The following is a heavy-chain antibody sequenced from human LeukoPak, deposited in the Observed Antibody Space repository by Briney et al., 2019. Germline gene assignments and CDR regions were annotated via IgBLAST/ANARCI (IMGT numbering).Heavy chain of an antibody. CDR3: ARGYDSSGYNWFDP. V-gene: IGHV3-7*03. CDR1: GFTFSSYW. CDR2: IKKDGSEK. J-gene: IGHJ5*02. D-gene: IGHD3-22*01. Sequence: GGSLRLSCAASGFTFSSYWMSWVRQAPGKGLEWVANIKKDGSEKYYVDSVKGRFTISRDNAKNSLYLQMNSLGAEDTAVYYCARGYDSSGYNWFDPWGQGTLVTVSS.